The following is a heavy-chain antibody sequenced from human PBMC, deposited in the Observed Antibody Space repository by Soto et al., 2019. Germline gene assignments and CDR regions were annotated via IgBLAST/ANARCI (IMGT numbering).Heavy chain of an antibody. D-gene: IGHD3-16*01. CDR3: ARSFWGAFDI. V-gene: IGHV4-34*01. J-gene: IGHJ3*02. Sequence: QVQLQQWGAGLLKPSETLSLTCAVYGGSFGGYYWSWIRQPPGKGLEWIGEINHSGSTNYNPSLKSRVTISVDTSKNQFSLKLSSVTAADTAVYYCARSFWGAFDIWGQGTMVTVSS. CDR1: GGSFGGYY. CDR2: INHSGST.